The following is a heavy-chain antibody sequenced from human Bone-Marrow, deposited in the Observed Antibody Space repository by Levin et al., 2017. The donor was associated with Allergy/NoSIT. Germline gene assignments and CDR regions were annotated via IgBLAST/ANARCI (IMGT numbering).Heavy chain of an antibody. CDR2: IYSGGST. Sequence: LSLTCAASGFIVTSNYMSWVRQAPGKGLEWVSVIYSGGSTYYAGSVEGRFTISRDRSKNTLYLQMNSLRAEDTAVYYCARDREPSVAGMSYFDHWGQGTLVTVSS. CDR3: ARDREPSVAGMSYFDH. CDR1: GFIVTSNY. D-gene: IGHD6-19*01. V-gene: IGHV3-53*01. J-gene: IGHJ4*02.